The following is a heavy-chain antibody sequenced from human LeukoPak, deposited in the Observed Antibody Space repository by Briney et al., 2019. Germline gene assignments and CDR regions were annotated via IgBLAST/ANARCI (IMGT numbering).Heavy chain of an antibody. Sequence: PSETLSLTCTVSGGSISSGSYYWGWIRQPPGKGLEWIGTIYYSGSAYYNPPLKSRATLSIDTSTNQFSLKLSSVTAADTAVYYCARGRNTFDYWGQGTLVTVSS. CDR1: GGSISSGSYY. CDR3: ARGRNTFDY. V-gene: IGHV4-39*01. J-gene: IGHJ4*02. D-gene: IGHD2-15*01. CDR2: IYYSGSA.